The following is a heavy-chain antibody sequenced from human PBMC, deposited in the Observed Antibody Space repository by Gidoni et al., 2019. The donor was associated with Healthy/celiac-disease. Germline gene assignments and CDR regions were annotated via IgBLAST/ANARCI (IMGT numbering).Heavy chain of an antibody. CDR3: AKVKWSHGDYDPPLDY. J-gene: IGHJ4*02. D-gene: IGHD4-17*01. CDR1: GLHVISYG. V-gene: IGHV3-30*18. CDR2: ISYDGSNK. Sequence: QAQLVESGGGEGQPGRSLRLSRAAAGLHVISYGMHWVRQAPGKGLEWVAVISYDGSNKYYADSVNGRFTISRDNSKNTLYLQMNSLRAEDTAVYYCAKVKWSHGDYDPPLDYWGQGTLVTVSS.